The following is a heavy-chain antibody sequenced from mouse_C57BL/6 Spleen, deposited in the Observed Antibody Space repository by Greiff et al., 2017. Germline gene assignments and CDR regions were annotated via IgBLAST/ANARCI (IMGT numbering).Heavy chain of an antibody. Sequence: QVQLKESGPELVKPGASVKISCKASGYAFSSSWMNWVKQRPGKGLEWIGRIYPGDGDTNYNGKFKGKATLTADKSSSTAYMRLSSLTSEDSAVYFCARDYGYAGYYAMDYWGQGTSVTVSS. CDR1: GYAFSSSW. J-gene: IGHJ4*01. CDR2: IYPGDGDT. D-gene: IGHD2-2*01. CDR3: ARDYGYAGYYAMDY. V-gene: IGHV1-82*01.